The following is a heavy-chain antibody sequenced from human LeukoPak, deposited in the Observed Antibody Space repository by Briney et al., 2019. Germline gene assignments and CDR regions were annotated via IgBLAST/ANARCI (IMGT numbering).Heavy chain of an antibody. V-gene: IGHV3-21*01. D-gene: IGHD1-26*01. Sequence: GGSLRPSCAASGFTFSSYSMNWVRQAPGKGLEWVSSISSSSSYIYYADSVKGRFTISRDNAKNSLYLQMNSLRAEDTAVYYCARVRWELRLDTPPDYWGQGTLVTVSS. J-gene: IGHJ4*02. CDR2: ISSSSSYI. CDR1: GFTFSSYS. CDR3: ARVRWELRLDTPPDY.